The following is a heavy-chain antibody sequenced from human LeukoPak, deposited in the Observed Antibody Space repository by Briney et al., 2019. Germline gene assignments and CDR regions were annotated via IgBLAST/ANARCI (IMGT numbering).Heavy chain of an antibody. CDR1: GFTFSSYS. CDR2: ISSSSSYI. J-gene: IGHJ6*03. CDR3: ARGRGTSGSNRDFYYYYYMDV. D-gene: IGHD2-15*01. V-gene: IGHV3-21*01. Sequence: GGSLRLSCPASGFTFSSYSMNWVRQAPGKGLEWVSAISSSSSYIYYADSVKGRFTISRDNAKNSLYLQMNSLRAEDTAVYYCARGRGTSGSNRDFYYYYYMDVWGKGTTVTVSS.